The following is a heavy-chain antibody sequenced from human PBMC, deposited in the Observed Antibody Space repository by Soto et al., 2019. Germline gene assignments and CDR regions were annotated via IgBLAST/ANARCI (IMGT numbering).Heavy chain of an antibody. CDR3: AKMIVVKSSWDLSDAFDI. Sequence: QVQLVESGGGVVQPGRSLRLSCAASGFTFSSYGMHWVRQAPGKGLEWVAVISYDGSNKYYADSVKGRFTISRDNSKNTLYLKMNSLRAEDTAVYYCAKMIVVKSSWDLSDAFDIWGQGTMVTVSS. CDR2: ISYDGSNK. V-gene: IGHV3-30*18. D-gene: IGHD3-22*01. CDR1: GFTFSSYG. J-gene: IGHJ3*02.